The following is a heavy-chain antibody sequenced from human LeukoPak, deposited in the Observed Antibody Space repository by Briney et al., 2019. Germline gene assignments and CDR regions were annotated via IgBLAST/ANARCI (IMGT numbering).Heavy chain of an antibody. V-gene: IGHV3-23*01. D-gene: IGHD3-3*01. CDR1: GFTFSSYA. J-gene: IGHJ4*02. CDR3: AKDRQLRFLEWLKGETTTDY. CDR2: ISGSGGST. Sequence: PGGSLRLSCAASGFTFSSYAMSWVRQAPGKGLEWVSAISGSGGSTYYADSVKGRFTISRDNSKNTLYLQMNSLRAEDTAVYYCAKDRQLRFLEWLKGETTTDYWGQGTLVTVSS.